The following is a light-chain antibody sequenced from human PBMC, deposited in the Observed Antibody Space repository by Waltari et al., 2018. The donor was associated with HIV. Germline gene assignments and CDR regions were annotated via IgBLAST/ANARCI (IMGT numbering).Light chain of an antibody. CDR3: QQYDRSPQT. J-gene: IGKJ1*01. CDR2: GAS. Sequence: EVVLTQSPGTLSLSPGERATLSCRASQTVSSTYLAWYQQKPGQAPRLLIYGASSRATGIPDGFSGSGSGTDFTLTISRLEPEDFAVYYCQQYDRSPQTFGQGTKVEIK. V-gene: IGKV3-20*01. CDR1: QTVSSTY.